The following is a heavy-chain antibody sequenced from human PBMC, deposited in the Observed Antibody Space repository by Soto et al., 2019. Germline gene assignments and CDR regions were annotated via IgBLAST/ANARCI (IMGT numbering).Heavy chain of an antibody. J-gene: IGHJ5*02. Sequence: ASVKVSCKASGYTFTGYYMHWVRQAPGQGLEWMGWINPNSGGTNYAQKFQGRVTMTRDTSISTAYMELSRLRSDDTAVYYCATSIAVAGYNWFDPWGQGTLVTVS. CDR3: ATSIAVAGYNWFDP. CDR2: INPNSGGT. CDR1: GYTFTGYY. D-gene: IGHD6-19*01. V-gene: IGHV1-2*02.